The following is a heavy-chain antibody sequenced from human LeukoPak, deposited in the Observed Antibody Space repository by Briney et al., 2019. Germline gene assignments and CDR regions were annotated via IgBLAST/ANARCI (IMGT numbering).Heavy chain of an antibody. V-gene: IGHV4-38-2*02. Sequence: PSETLSLTCTVSGYSISSGYYWGWIRQPPGKGLEWIGSIYHSGSTYYNPSLKSRVTISVDTSKNQFSLNLSSVTAADTAMYYCARAVIRASNGGSHYYYMDVWGKGTTVIVSS. J-gene: IGHJ6*03. CDR1: GYSISSGYY. D-gene: IGHD5-18*01. CDR3: ARAVIRASNGGSHYYYMDV. CDR2: IYHSGST.